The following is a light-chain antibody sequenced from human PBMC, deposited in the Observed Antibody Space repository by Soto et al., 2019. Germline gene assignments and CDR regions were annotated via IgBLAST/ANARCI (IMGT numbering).Light chain of an antibody. Sequence: QSVLTQPASVSGSPGQSITISCTGTSSDISGSNYVSWYQHHPGRAPKLIIYEIDNRPSGVSDRFSGSKSGNTASLTISGLQAEDEAAYYCSAYRRGIIVFGGGTKLTVL. CDR1: SSDISGSNY. CDR3: SAYRRGIIV. J-gene: IGLJ2*01. CDR2: EID. V-gene: IGLV2-14*01.